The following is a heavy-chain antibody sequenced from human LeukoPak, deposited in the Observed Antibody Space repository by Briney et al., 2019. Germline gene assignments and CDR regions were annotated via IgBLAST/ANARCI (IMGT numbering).Heavy chain of an antibody. CDR3: ARGLSGWYFY. V-gene: IGHV4-34*01. CDR1: GGSFSGYY. CDR2: INHSGST. J-gene: IGHJ4*02. Sequence: SETLSLTCAVYGGSFSGYYWSWIRQPPGKGLEWIGEINHSGSTNYNPSLKSRVTISVDTSKSQFSLKLSSVTAADTAVYYCARGLSGWYFYWGQGTLVTVSS. D-gene: IGHD6-19*01.